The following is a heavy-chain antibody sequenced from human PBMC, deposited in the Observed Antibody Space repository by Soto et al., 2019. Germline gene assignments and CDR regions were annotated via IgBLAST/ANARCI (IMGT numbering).Heavy chain of an antibody. V-gene: IGHV1-3*01. J-gene: IGHJ5*02. Sequence: SVKVSCKASGYTFTKYAMHWVRQAPGQRLEWMGWINVGNGNTKYSQRFQGRVTITRDTSASTAYMELSSLRSEDTAVYYCAREGGYSSGSFDPWGQGTLVTVSS. CDR3: AREGGYSSGSFDP. CDR2: INVGNGNT. CDR1: GYTFTKYA. D-gene: IGHD6-19*01.